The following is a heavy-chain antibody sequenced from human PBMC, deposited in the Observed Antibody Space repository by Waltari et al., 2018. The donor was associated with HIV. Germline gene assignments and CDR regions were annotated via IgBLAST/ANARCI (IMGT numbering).Heavy chain of an antibody. CDR1: AYTFTGYF. CDR3: ARQLCSSRLCISGYDF. D-gene: IGHD3-3*01. CDR2: LNPNSGGT. V-gene: IGHV1-2*05. Sequence: QVHVEQSGPQVTNYGASVEVSCKASAYTFTGYFIHWVRQAPGEGPVWLGRLNPNSGGTHFAQRFQGRITMTWDPSTNTAYMELTGLRFDDTGLYYCARQLCSSRLCISGYDFWGQGTRVTVSS. J-gene: IGHJ4*02.